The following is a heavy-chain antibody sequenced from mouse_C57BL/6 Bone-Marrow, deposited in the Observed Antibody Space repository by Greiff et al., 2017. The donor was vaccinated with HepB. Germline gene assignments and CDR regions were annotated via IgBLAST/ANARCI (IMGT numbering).Heavy chain of an antibody. CDR1: GYTFTSYG. CDR3: AREDYDWFAY. CDR2: IYPRSGNT. V-gene: IGHV1-81*01. D-gene: IGHD2-4*01. Sequence: QVQLQQSGAELARPGASVKLSCKASGYTFTSYGISWVKQRTGQGLEWIGEIYPRSGNTYYNEKFKGKATLTADKSSSTAYMELRSLPSEDSAVYVCAREDYDWFAYWGQGTLVTVSA. J-gene: IGHJ3*01.